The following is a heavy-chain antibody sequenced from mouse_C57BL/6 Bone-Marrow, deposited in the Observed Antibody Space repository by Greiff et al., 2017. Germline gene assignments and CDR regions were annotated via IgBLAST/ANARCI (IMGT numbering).Heavy chain of an antibody. V-gene: IGHV1-80*01. CDR1: GYAFSSYW. CDR2: IYPGDGDT. D-gene: IGHD1-1*01. Sequence: QVQLQQSGAELVKPGASVKISCKASGYAFSSYWMNWVKQRPGKGLEWIGQIYPGDGDTNYNGKFKGKATLTADKSSSTAYMQLSSLTSEDSAVYFCARRDYGSSYGAYWGQGTLVTVSA. J-gene: IGHJ3*01. CDR3: ARRDYGSSYGAY.